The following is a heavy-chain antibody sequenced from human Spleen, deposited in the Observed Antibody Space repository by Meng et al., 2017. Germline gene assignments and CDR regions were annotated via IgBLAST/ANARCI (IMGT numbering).Heavy chain of an antibody. J-gene: IGHJ4*01. CDR2: ISAYNGNT. V-gene: IGHV1-18*01. CDR3: ARDGMTYYDSPSYFDF. D-gene: IGHD3-22*01. CDR1: GYTFTIYG. Sequence: ASVKVSCKASGYTFTIYGITWVRQAPGQGLEWMGWISAYNGNTNYAQNLQGRLTMTTDTSTSTAYMELRSLRSDDTAVYYCARDGMTYYDSPSYFDFWGHGTQVTVSS.